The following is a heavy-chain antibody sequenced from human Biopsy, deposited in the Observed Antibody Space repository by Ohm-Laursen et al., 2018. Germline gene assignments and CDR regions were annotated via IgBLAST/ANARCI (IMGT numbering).Heavy chain of an antibody. Sequence: SDTLSLTCTVSGGSLGSYSWSWIRQPAGKGLEWIGQIYTSGITNYNPSLKSRVTMSVDTSKNKFSLRVSSVTAADTAAYYCARDRDRRGWFDPWGRGTPVTVSS. CDR3: ARDRDRRGWFDP. CDR1: GGSLGSYS. CDR2: IYTSGIT. V-gene: IGHV4-4*07. J-gene: IGHJ5*02. D-gene: IGHD1-14*01.